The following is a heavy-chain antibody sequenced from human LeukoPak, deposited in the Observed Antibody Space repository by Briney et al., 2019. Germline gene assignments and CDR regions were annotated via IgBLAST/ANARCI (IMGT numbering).Heavy chain of an antibody. D-gene: IGHD4-17*01. V-gene: IGHV4-30-4*01. CDR3: ARGLSYGDYSGGY. CDR2: IYYSGST. Sequence: SETLSLTCTVSGGSISSGDYYWSWIRQPPGKGLEWIGYIYYSGSTYYNPSLKSRVTISVDTSKNQFSLKLSSVTAADTAVYYCARGLSYGDYSGGYWGQGILVTVSP. CDR1: GGSISSGDYY. J-gene: IGHJ4*02.